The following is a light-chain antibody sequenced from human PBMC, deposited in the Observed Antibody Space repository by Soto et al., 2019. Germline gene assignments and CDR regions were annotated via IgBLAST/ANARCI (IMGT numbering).Light chain of an antibody. CDR3: QQRNVWPPIT. J-gene: IGKJ5*01. CDR1: QSVSSSY. CDR2: GVS. Sequence: EIVLTQSPGTLSLSPVERATLSCMASQSVSSSYLAWYQQKPGQTPRLLIHGVSSRATGIPDRFSGSGSGTEFTLTINNLEPEDFAVYYCQQRNVWPPITFGQGTRLEIK. V-gene: IGKV3D-20*02.